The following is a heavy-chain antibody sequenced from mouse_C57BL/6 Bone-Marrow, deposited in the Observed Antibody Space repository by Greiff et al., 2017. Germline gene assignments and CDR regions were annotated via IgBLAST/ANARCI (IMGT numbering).Heavy chain of an antibody. CDR3: ARDYSDV. CDR2: ISYDGSN. V-gene: IGHV3-6*01. CDR1: GYSITSGYY. Sequence: SGPGLVKPSQSLSLTCSVTGYSITSGYYWNWIRQFPGNKLEWMGYISYDGSNNYNPSLKNRISITRDTSKNQFFLKLNSVTTEDTATYYCARDYSDVWGTGTTVTVSS. J-gene: IGHJ1*03.